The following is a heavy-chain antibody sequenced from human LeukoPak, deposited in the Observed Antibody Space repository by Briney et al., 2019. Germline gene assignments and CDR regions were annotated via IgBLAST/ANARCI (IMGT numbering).Heavy chain of an antibody. CDR3: ARIYRGYIYGPYDY. D-gene: IGHD5-18*01. J-gene: IGHJ4*02. V-gene: IGHV4-31*03. CDR2: IHYGGST. CDR1: GGSINSGTYY. Sequence: SETLSLTCTVSGGSINSGTYYWTWIRQHPGKGLEWIAYIHYGGSTYYNPSLKSRVTISVDTSKNQFSLKLSSVTAADTAVYYCARIYRGYIYGPYDYWGQGTLVTVSS.